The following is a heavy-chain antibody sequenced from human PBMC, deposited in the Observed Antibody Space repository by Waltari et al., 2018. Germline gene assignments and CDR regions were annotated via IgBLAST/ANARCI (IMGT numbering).Heavy chain of an antibody. V-gene: IGHV4-61*02. Sequence: QVQLQESGPGLVKPSQTLSLTCTVSGGSISRGSYYWSWIRQPAGKGLEWIGRIYTSGSTNYNPSLKRRGTISVDTSKKQFSLKLSSVTAADTAVYYCARGGIAAAGPHFDYWGQGTLVTVSS. D-gene: IGHD6-13*01. CDR1: GGSISRGSYY. CDR2: IYTSGST. J-gene: IGHJ4*02. CDR3: ARGGIAAAGPHFDY.